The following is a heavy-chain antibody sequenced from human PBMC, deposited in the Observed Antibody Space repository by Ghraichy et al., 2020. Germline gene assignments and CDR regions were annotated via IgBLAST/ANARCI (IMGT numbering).Heavy chain of an antibody. CDR1: GGSFSGYY. CDR3: ARYNFITMIVVKAFDI. V-gene: IGHV4-34*01. J-gene: IGHJ3*02. CDR2: INHSGST. Sequence: SQTLSLTCAVYGGSFSGYYWSWIRQPPGKGLEWIGEINHSGSTNYNPSLKSRVTISVDTSKNQFSLKLSSVTAADTAVYYCARYNFITMIVVKAFDIWGQGTMVTVSS. D-gene: IGHD3-22*01.